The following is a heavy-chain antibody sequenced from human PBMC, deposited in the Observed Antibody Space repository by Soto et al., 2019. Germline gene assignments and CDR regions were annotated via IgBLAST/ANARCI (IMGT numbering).Heavy chain of an antibody. CDR1: GFSLSTSGVG. D-gene: IGHD3-10*01. CDR3: EHRGRWALRMDV. Sequence: QITLKESGPTLVKPTQTLTLTCTFSGFSLSTSGVGVGWIRQPPGKALEWLALIYWDDDKRYSPSLKSRLTIHKDTSKNQVVLTMTNMDPVDTATYCCEHRGRWALRMDVWGQGTTVTVSS. CDR2: IYWDDDK. V-gene: IGHV2-5*02. J-gene: IGHJ6*02.